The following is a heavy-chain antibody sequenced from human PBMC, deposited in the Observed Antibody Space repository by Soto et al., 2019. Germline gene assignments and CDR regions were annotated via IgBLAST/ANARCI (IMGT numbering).Heavy chain of an antibody. D-gene: IGHD6-13*01. CDR1: GFTFSNYG. CDR2: IWYDGSIK. Sequence: QVQLVESGGGVVQPGRSLRLSCAASGFTFSNYGMHWVRQTPGKGLEWVAVIWYDGSIKYYADSVKGRFTISRDISTNTLYLQMNRMRAEDTAVYYCARDLYSSSLDYWGQGTLVTVSS. V-gene: IGHV3-33*01. J-gene: IGHJ4*02. CDR3: ARDLYSSSLDY.